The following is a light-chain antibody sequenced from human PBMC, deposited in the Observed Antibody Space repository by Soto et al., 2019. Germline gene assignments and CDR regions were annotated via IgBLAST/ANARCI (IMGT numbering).Light chain of an antibody. J-gene: IGKJ1*01. CDR3: MQGTHWPRT. Sequence: DVVVTQSPLSLPVTLGQPASISCRSSQSLVYTNGNTYLAWFQQRPGQSPRRLIYKVSIRDSGVPDRFSGRGSGTEFTLTISRMEAEDVGVYYCMQGTHWPRTFGQGTKVEIK. CDR1: QSLVYTNGNTY. CDR2: KVS. V-gene: IGKV2-30*01.